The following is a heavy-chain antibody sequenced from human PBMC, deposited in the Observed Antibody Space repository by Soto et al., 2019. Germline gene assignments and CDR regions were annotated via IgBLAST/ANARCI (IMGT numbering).Heavy chain of an antibody. D-gene: IGHD3-10*01. V-gene: IGHV1-69*01. CDR3: AVTYYGSGSYYGAFDI. CDR1: GGTFSSYA. Sequence: QVQLVQSGAEVKKPGSSVKVSCKASGGTFSSYAISWVRQAPGQGLEWMGGIIPIFGTANYAQKFQGRVTITADESTGTAYMELSSRRSEDTAVYYCAVTYYGSGSYYGAFDIWGQGKMVTVSS. CDR2: IIPIFGTA. J-gene: IGHJ3*02.